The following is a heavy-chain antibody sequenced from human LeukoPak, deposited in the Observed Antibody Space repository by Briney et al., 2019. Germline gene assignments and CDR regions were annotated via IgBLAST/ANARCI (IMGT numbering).Heavy chain of an antibody. D-gene: IGHD1-26*01. CDR2: ISSSSRYI. Sequence: GGSLRLSCAASGFTFSSYSMNWVRQAPGKGLEWVSSISSSSRYIYYADSVKGRSTISRDNSKNTLYLHMSSLRAEDTAVYYCVKDRSGSYAFDIWGQGTMVTVSS. CDR1: GFTFSSYS. J-gene: IGHJ3*02. CDR3: VKDRSGSYAFDI. V-gene: IGHV3-21*01.